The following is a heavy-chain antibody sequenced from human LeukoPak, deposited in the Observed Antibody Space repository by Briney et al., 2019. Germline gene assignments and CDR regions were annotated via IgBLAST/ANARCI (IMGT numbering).Heavy chain of an antibody. CDR3: ARVTPYFYYMDV. CDR2: IYYSGST. Sequence: PSETLSLTCTVSGGSISSYYWSWIRQPPGKGLEWIGYIYYSGSTNYNPSLKSRVTISVGTSKNQFSLKLSSVTAADTAVYYCARVTPYFYYMDVWGKGTTVTISS. V-gene: IGHV4-59*01. J-gene: IGHJ6*03. CDR1: GGSISSYY.